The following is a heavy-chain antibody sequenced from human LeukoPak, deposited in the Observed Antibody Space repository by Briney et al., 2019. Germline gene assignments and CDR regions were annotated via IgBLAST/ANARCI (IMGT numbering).Heavy chain of an antibody. CDR1: GYTFTGYY. CDR3: ARLDRGSTSLIYGMDV. D-gene: IGHD2-2*01. Sequence: GASVKVSCKASGYTFTGYYMHWVRQAPGQGLEGMGWINPNSGGTNYAQKFQGRVTMTRDTSISTAYMELSRLRSDDTAVYYCARLDRGSTSLIYGMDVWGQGTTVTVSS. CDR2: INPNSGGT. V-gene: IGHV1-2*02. J-gene: IGHJ6*02.